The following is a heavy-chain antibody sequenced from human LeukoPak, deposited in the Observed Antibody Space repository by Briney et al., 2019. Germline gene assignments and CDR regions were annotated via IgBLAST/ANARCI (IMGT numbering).Heavy chain of an antibody. CDR1: GASISSNY. CDR3: AKNVGTGANNAHDP. Sequence: SETLSLTCSVSGASISSNYWSWIRQPPGEGLEWIGSVQYNGAADYNPSLKSRVTISIDTSRNQFSLKLRSVTAADTAVYFCAKNVGTGANNAHDPWGQGTLVTVSS. CDR2: VQYNGAA. D-gene: IGHD1-26*01. J-gene: IGHJ5*02. V-gene: IGHV4-59*01.